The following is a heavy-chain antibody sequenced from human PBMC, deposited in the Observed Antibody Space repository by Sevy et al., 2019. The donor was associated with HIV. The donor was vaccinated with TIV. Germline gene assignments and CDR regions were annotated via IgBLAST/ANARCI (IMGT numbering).Heavy chain of an antibody. J-gene: IGHJ3*02. CDR1: GFTFSSYA. D-gene: IGHD2-15*01. V-gene: IGHV3-30-3*01. CDR2: ISYDGSNK. CDR3: ARDPYCSGGSCYGSGAFDI. Sequence: GGSLRLSCAASGFTFSSYAMHWVRQAPGKGLEWVAAISYDGSNKYYADSVKGRFTISRDNSKNTLYLQMNSLRAEDTAVYYCARDPYCSGGSCYGSGAFDIWGQGTMVTVSS.